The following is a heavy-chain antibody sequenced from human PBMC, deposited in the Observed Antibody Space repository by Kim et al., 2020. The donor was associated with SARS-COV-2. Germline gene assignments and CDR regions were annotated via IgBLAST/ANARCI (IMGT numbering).Heavy chain of an antibody. CDR2: NGNT. J-gene: IGHJ4*02. Sequence: NGNTNYAQKLQGRVTMTTDTSTSTAYMELRSLRSDDTAVYYCVDYGEGYWGQGTLVTVSS. V-gene: IGHV1-18*01. D-gene: IGHD4-17*01. CDR3: VDYGEGY.